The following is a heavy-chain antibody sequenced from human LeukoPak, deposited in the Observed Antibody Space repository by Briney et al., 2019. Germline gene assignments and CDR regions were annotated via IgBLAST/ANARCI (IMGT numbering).Heavy chain of an antibody. D-gene: IGHD3-16*01. Sequence: PWGSLRLSCRGSEFKISNYEMTWVRQAPGKGLEWVSYISGRSTTIFYADSVKGRFIISRDNAKNSLYLQMNSLTAEDTAVYYCARSAEGGWFDPWGQGTLVTVSS. J-gene: IGHJ5*02. CDR1: EFKISNYE. V-gene: IGHV3-48*03. CDR2: ISGRSTTI. CDR3: ARSAEGGWFDP.